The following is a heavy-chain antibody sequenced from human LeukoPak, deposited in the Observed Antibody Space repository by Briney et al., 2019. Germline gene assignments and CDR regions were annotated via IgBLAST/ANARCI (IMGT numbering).Heavy chain of an antibody. V-gene: IGHV1-69*01. Sequence: SVKVSCKASGGTFGSYVISWVRQAPGQGLEWMGGIIPIFGTAHYAQKFQGRLAITADESTSTVYMEMSSLRSEDTAMYYCAKEGDTALVTGYFDLWGRGTLVTVSA. D-gene: IGHD5-18*01. J-gene: IGHJ2*01. CDR3: AKEGDTALVTGYFDL. CDR2: IIPIFGTA. CDR1: GGTFGSYV.